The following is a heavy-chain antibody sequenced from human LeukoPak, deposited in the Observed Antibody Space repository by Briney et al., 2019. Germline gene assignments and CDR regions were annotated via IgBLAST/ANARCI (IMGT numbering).Heavy chain of an antibody. CDR3: ARLYVYYYYMDV. CDR2: IYYSGST. Sequence: PSETLSLTCTVSGGSISSSSYYWGWIRQPPGKGLEWIGSIYYSGSTYYNPSLKSRVTISVDTSKNQFSLKLSSVTAAYTAVYYCARLYVYYYYMDVWGKGTTVTVSS. CDR1: GGSISSSSYY. V-gene: IGHV4-39*01. J-gene: IGHJ6*03. D-gene: IGHD3-16*01.